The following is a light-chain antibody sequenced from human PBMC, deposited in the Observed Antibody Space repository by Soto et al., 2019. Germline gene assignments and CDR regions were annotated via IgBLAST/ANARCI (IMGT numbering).Light chain of an antibody. CDR1: SSDVGGYNY. J-gene: IGLJ2*01. CDR3: CSYAGSYTFDVV. CDR2: DVS. Sequence: QSALTQPRSVSGSPGQSVTISCTGTSSDVGGYNYVSWYQQHPGKAPKLMIYDVSKRPSGVPDRFSGSKSGNTASLTISGLQAEDEADYYCCSYAGSYTFDVVFGGGTKVTAL. V-gene: IGLV2-11*01.